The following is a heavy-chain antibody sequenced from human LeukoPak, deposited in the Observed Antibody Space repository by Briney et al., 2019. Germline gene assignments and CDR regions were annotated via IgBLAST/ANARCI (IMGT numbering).Heavy chain of an antibody. J-gene: IGHJ6*02. D-gene: IGHD6-13*01. CDR3: ARDQGIAAAASYFYGMDV. V-gene: IGHV3-7*05. CDR2: IKQDGSEK. Sequence: GGSLRLSCAAPGFAFSTYWMSWVRQAPGKGLEWVANIKQDGSEKYYVGSVKGRFTISRDNAKNSLFLQMNSLRAEDTAVYYCARDQGIAAAASYFYGMDVWGQGTTVTVSS. CDR1: GFAFSTYW.